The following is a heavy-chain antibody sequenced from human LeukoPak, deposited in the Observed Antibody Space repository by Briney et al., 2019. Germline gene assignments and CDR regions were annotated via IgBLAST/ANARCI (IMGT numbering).Heavy chain of an antibody. V-gene: IGHV1-18*03. D-gene: IGHD3-10*01. Sequence: ASVKVSCKASGYTFTSYGISWVRQAPGQGREWMGWISAYNGNTNYAQKLQGRVTITTDTSTSTAYMELRSLRSDDMAVYYCAREGYYGSSFDYWGQGTLVTVSS. CDR1: GYTFTSYG. CDR3: AREGYYGSSFDY. J-gene: IGHJ4*02. CDR2: ISAYNGNT.